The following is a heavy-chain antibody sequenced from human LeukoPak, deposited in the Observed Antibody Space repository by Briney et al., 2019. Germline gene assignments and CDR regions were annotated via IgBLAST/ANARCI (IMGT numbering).Heavy chain of an antibody. J-gene: IGHJ3*02. CDR2: ITPDGSEK. CDR3: ARDWRQDNAFDM. Sequence: GGSLRLSCATSGFSFSSYAMFWVRQAPGKGLEWVAKITPDGSEKYYMDSVKGRFTISRDNGKYSLYLQMNSLRAEDTAVYFCARDWRQDNAFDMWGQGTMVTVSS. V-gene: IGHV3-7*01. CDR1: GFSFSSYA. D-gene: IGHD2-15*01.